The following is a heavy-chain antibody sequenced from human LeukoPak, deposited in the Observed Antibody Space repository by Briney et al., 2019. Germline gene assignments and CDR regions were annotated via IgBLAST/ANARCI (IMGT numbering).Heavy chain of an antibody. CDR2: IYYSGST. D-gene: IGHD2-21*01. V-gene: IGHV4-31*03. CDR1: GGSISSGGYY. CDR3: ARGIGPVPFDY. J-gene: IGHJ4*02. Sequence: SETLSFTCTVSGGSISSGGYYWSWIRQHPGKGLEWIGYIYYSGSTYYNPSLKSRVTISVDTSKNQFSLKLSSVTAADTAVYYCARGIGPVPFDYWGQGTLVTVSS.